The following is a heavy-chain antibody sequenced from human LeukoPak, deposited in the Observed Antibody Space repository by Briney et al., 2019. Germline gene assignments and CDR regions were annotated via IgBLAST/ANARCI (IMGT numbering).Heavy chain of an antibody. Sequence: GASVKVFCKASGRILSSDYFHWVRQASGQGLAGVGFSDRRGRNSVLADQFRGRITMAGHIPANTLYMTLRGLASEDAATYYCVAADKFFGVASPPFWGQGTPVTVSS. V-gene: IGHV1-46*01. CDR2: SDRRGRNS. D-gene: IGHD3-3*01. CDR1: GRILSSDY. CDR3: VAADKFFGVASPPF. J-gene: IGHJ4*02.